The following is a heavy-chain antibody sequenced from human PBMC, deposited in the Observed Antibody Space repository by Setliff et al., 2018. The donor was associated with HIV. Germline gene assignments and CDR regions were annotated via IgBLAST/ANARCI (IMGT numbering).Heavy chain of an antibody. V-gene: IGHV3-11*04. CDR2: ISSSGSSI. CDR3: ARGGDTFDV. CDR1: GFSFSDYY. J-gene: IGHJ3*01. D-gene: IGHD3-16*01. Sequence: PGGSLRLSCAAPGFSFSDYYMSWIRQAPGKGLEWVSNISSSGSSIYDADSVKGRFTIFRDNAKNSLHLQMNSLRAEDTAVYYCARGGDTFDVWGQGTMVTVSS.